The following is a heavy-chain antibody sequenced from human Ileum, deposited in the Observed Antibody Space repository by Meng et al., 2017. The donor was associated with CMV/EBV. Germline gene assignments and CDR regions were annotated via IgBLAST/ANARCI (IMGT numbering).Heavy chain of an antibody. Sequence: FNFSSYSMNWVRQAPGKGLEWVSSISSSSSYIYYADSVKGRFTISRDNSKNTLYLQMNSLRAEDTAVYYCARGGLYSSSWYDLWFDPWGQGTLVTVSS. J-gene: IGHJ5*02. V-gene: IGHV3-21*01. CDR2: ISSSSSYI. CDR3: ARGGLYSSSWYDLWFDP. D-gene: IGHD6-13*01. CDR1: FNFSSYS.